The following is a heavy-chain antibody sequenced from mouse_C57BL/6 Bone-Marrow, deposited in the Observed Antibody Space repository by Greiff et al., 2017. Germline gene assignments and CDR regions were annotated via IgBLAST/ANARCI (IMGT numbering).Heavy chain of an antibody. V-gene: IGHV1-55*01. Sequence: VQLQQPGAELVKPGASVKMSCKASGYTFTSYWITWVKQRPGQGLEWIGDIYPGSGSTNYNEKFKGKATLTVDTPSSTAYMQLRSLTSEDSAVYDCASRGCNYCYWYFDVWGTGTTVTVSS. CDR1: GYTFTSYW. J-gene: IGHJ1*03. CDR2: IYPGSGST. CDR3: ASRGCNYCYWYFDV. D-gene: IGHD2-1*01.